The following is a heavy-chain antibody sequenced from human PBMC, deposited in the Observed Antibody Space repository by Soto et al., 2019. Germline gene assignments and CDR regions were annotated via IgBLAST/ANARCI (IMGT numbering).Heavy chain of an antibody. D-gene: IGHD2-15*01. V-gene: IGHV1-69*13. CDR3: ERAFPRVVTRYYYYYYGMDV. CDR1: GGTFSSYA. CDR2: IIPIFGTA. Sequence: SVKVSCKASGGTFSSYAISWVRQAPGQGLEWMGGIIPIFGTANYAQKFQGRVTITADESTSTAYMELSSLRSEDTAVYYCERAFPRVVTRYYYYYYGMDVWGQGTTVTVSS. J-gene: IGHJ6*02.